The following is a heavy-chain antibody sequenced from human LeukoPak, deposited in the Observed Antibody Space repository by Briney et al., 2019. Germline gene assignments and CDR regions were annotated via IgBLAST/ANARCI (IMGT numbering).Heavy chain of an antibody. V-gene: IGHV4-61*01. CDR2: IYNGVNT. Sequence: SSETLSLTCTVSGASVSSASYWSWIRQPPGKGVEWIAHIYNGVNTNYNPSLKSRVTISVDTSKNQFSLRLNSVTAADTAVYYCARSRTFNSGAFDPWGQGSLVTVSS. J-gene: IGHJ5*02. CDR3: ARSRTFNSGAFDP. D-gene: IGHD1-26*01. CDR1: GASVSSASY.